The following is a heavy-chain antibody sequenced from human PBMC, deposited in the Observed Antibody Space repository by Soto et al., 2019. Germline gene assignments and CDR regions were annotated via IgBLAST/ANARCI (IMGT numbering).Heavy chain of an antibody. J-gene: IGHJ6*02. CDR2: IIPIFGTA. CDR3: AREDQSVIRAATRHYYYGMDV. V-gene: IGHV1-69*13. CDR1: GGTFGSYA. Sequence: SVKVSCKASGGTFGSYAISWVRQAPGQGLEWMGGIIPIFGTANYAQKFQGRVTIIADESTSTAYMELSNLRSEDTAVYYCAREDQSVIRAATRHYYYGMDVWGQGTTVTVSS. D-gene: IGHD6-13*01.